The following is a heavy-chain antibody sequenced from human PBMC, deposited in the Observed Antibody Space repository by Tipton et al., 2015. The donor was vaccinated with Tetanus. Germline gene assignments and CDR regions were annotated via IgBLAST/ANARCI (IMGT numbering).Heavy chain of an antibody. Sequence: TLSLTCTVSGDSISSGPYSWSWLRQPPGKGLEWIASIYFEGSTYYSPSLKSRVTIAVDTSQNVFSLRLTSVTAADTAVYYCARHLYGYWFDPWGQGALVTVSS. V-gene: IGHV4-39*02. J-gene: IGHJ5*02. CDR3: ARHLYGYWFDP. D-gene: IGHD5-18*01. CDR1: GDSISSGPYS. CDR2: IYFEGST.